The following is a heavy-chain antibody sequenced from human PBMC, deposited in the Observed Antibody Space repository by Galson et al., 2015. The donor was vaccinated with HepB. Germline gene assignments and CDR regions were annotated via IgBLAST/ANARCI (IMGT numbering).Heavy chain of an antibody. Sequence: SLRLSCAASGFSFSTYSMNWVRQAPGKGLEWISYISNSGSVIYYADSVRGRFTVSRDNAKNSLYLQMNSLRAEDTAVYYCARGVAVTTSGAHFDWWGQGALVTVSS. CDR1: GFSFSTYS. D-gene: IGHD4-17*01. CDR2: ISNSGSVI. CDR3: ARGVAVTTSGAHFDW. V-gene: IGHV3-48*01. J-gene: IGHJ4*02.